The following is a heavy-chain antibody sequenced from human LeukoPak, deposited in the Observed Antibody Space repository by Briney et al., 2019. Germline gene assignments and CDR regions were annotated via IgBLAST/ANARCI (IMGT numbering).Heavy chain of an antibody. CDR2: VSGSGGGT. CDR3: AKDGRYCGTSSCLDELDY. V-gene: IGHV3-23*01. J-gene: IGHJ4*02. D-gene: IGHD2-2*01. CDR1: GFTFSGYA. Sequence: GGSLRLSCAASGFTFSGYAMSWVRQAPGKGPEWVSGVSGSGGGTFYADSVKGRFTISRDNSKDTLYLQMNSLRAEDTAVYYCAKDGRYCGTSSCLDELDYWGQGTLVTVSS.